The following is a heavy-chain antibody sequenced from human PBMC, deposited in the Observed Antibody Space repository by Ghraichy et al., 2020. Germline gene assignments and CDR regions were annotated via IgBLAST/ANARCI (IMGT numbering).Heavy chain of an antibody. D-gene: IGHD6-13*01. J-gene: IGHJ4*02. CDR1: GFTFSSYA. V-gene: IGHV3-23*01. CDR3: AKDVVKLYAAARSCAYDY. CDR2: ISGSGGST. Sequence: GESLNISCAASGFTFSSYAMSWVRQAPGKGLEWVSAISGSGGSTYYADSVKGRFTISRDNSKNTLYLQMNSLRAEDTAVYYCAKDVVKLYAAARSCAYDYWGQGTLVTVSS.